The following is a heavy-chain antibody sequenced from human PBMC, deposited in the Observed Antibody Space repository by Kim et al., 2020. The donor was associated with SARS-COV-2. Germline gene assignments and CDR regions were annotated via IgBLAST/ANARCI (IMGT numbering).Heavy chain of an antibody. CDR3: ARVVTYCSSTSCYMFFDY. V-gene: IGHV4-59*01. Sequence: KSRVTISVDTSKNQFSLKLSSVTAADTAVYYCARVVTYCSSTSCYMFFDYWGQGTLVTVSS. D-gene: IGHD2-2*02. J-gene: IGHJ4*02.